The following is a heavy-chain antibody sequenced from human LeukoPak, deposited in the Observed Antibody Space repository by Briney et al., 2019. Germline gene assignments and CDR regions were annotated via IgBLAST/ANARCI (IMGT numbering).Heavy chain of an antibody. CDR2: INHSGST. D-gene: IGHD3-22*01. J-gene: IGHJ5*02. CDR1: GGSFSGYS. V-gene: IGHV4-34*01. Sequence: SETLSLTCAVYGGSFSGYSWSWIRQPPGKGLEWIGEINHSGSTNYNPSLKSRVTISVDTSKNQFSLKLSSVTAADTAVYYCARKISYYDSSGYPAWGQGTLVTVSS. CDR3: ARKISYYDSSGYPA.